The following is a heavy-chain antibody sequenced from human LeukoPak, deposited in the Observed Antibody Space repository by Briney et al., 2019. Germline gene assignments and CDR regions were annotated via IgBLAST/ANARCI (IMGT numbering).Heavy chain of an antibody. CDR2: ISSSGSYI. J-gene: IGHJ3*02. V-gene: IGHV3-21*01. CDR3: ARDRIIYGDYGDAFDI. Sequence: KAGGSLRLSCAASGFTFSTYSVNWVRQAPGRGLEWVSSISSSGSYIYYADSLKGRFTISRDNAKNSLYLQMNSLRAEDTAVYYCARDRIIYGDYGDAFDIWGQGTMVTVSS. D-gene: IGHD4-17*01. CDR1: GFTFSTYS.